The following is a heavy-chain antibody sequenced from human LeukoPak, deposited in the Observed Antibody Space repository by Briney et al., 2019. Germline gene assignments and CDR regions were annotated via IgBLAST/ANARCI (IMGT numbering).Heavy chain of an antibody. J-gene: IGHJ4*02. CDR1: GFSFDDYA. D-gene: IGHD3-22*01. Sequence: PGGSLRLSCAASGFSFDDYAMHWVRQAPGKGLEWVAGVSWNTVSMGYADSLKGRFRISRDNAKNSLYLQMDSLGAEDTALYYCVKDRTYYYDSNGYYDYWGQGILVTVSS. V-gene: IGHV3-9*01. CDR3: VKDRTYYYDSNGYYDY. CDR2: VSWNTVSM.